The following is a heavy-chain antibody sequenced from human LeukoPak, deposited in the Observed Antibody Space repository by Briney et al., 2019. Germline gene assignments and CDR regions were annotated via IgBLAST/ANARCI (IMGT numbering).Heavy chain of an antibody. CDR1: GGSVSSAYYY. CDR2: IYYSGST. V-gene: IGHV4-61*03. J-gene: IGHJ4*02. Sequence: SETLSLTCTVSGGSVSSAYYYWSWIRQPPGKGLEWIGYIYYSGSTNYNPSLKSRVSISVDTSKNHFSLRLSSVTAADTAVYYRARDWNYGGNCFDYWGQGTLVTVSS. CDR3: ARDWNYGGNCFDY. D-gene: IGHD1-7*01.